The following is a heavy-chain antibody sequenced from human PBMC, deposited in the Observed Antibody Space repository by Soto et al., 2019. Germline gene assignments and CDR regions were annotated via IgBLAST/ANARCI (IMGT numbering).Heavy chain of an antibody. CDR2: IYYSGST. V-gene: IGHV4-59*01. CDR3: ARGRVGAMFGYYYGMDV. Sequence: PSATLSLTCTVSGGSISSYYWSWIRQPPGKGLEWIGYIYYSGSTNYNPSLKSRVTISVDTSKNQFSLKLSSVTAADTAVYYCARGRVGAMFGYYYGMDVWGQGTTVTVSS. J-gene: IGHJ6*02. CDR1: GGSISSYY. D-gene: IGHD1-26*01.